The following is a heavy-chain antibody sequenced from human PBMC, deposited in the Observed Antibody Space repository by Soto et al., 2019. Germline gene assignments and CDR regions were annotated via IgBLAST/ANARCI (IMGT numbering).Heavy chain of an antibody. CDR1: GFTFSSYG. D-gene: IGHD3-10*01. CDR2: ISYDGSNK. CDR3: AKDHQDFTYYYGSGSYYKVPVYGMDV. Sequence: GGSLRLSCAASGFTFSSYGMHWVRQAPGKGLEWVAVISYDGSNKYYADSVKGRFTISRDNSKNTLYLQMNSLRAEDTAVYYCAKDHQDFTYYYGSGSYYKVPVYGMDVWGQGTTVTVSS. V-gene: IGHV3-30*18. J-gene: IGHJ6*02.